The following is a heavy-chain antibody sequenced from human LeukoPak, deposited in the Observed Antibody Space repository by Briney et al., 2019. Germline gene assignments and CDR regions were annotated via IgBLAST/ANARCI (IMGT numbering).Heavy chain of an antibody. D-gene: IGHD6-25*01. Sequence: GGSLRLSCAASGFTFSTHPIHWVRQAPGKGLEWVAVIADDGKDKHYVESVKGRFTISRDNSKNTLYLQMNSLRVEDTAVYYCARDRHIAAAGYYFDYWGQGTLVTVSS. CDR1: GFTFSTHP. CDR2: IADDGKDK. V-gene: IGHV3-30*04. CDR3: ARDRHIAAAGYYFDY. J-gene: IGHJ4*02.